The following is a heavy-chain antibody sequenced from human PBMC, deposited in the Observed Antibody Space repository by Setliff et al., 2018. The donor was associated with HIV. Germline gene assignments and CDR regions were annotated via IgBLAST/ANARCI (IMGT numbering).Heavy chain of an antibody. CDR1: GFTFSTYA. V-gene: IGHV3-30*04. Sequence: SLRLSCVASGFTFSTYAMHWVRQAPGKGLEWVAVISYDESNEYYGDSVKGRFTITRDNSKNTLYLQMNSLRVEDTAVYHCARDHGGKDYWGKGTEVTVSS. CDR2: ISYDESNE. CDR3: ARDHGGKDY. J-gene: IGHJ4*03.